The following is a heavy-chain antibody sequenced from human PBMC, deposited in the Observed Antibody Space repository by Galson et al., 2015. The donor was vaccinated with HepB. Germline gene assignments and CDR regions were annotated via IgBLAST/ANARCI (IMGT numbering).Heavy chain of an antibody. V-gene: IGHV3-13*01. Sequence: SLRLSCAASGFTFSSYDMHWVRQATGKGLEWVSAIGTAGVTYYPGSVKGRFTISRENAKNSLYLQMNSLRAGDTAVYYCARSSSTYVDTAMVFDYWGQVTLVTVSS. CDR1: GFTFSSYD. CDR2: IGTAGVT. CDR3: ARSSSTYVDTAMVFDY. J-gene: IGHJ4*02. D-gene: IGHD5-18*01.